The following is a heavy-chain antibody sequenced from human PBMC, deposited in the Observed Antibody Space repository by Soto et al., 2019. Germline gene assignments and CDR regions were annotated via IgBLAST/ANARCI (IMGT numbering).Heavy chain of an antibody. Sequence: SETLSLTCTVSGGSISSSSYYWGWIRQPPGKGLEWIGSIYYSGSTYYNPSLKSRVTISVDTSKNQFSLKLSSVTAADTAVYYCARLKRKGGQQLVLHWFDPWGQGTLVTVSS. CDR1: GGSISSSSYY. D-gene: IGHD6-13*01. V-gene: IGHV4-39*01. CDR2: IYYSGST. CDR3: ARLKRKGGQQLVLHWFDP. J-gene: IGHJ5*02.